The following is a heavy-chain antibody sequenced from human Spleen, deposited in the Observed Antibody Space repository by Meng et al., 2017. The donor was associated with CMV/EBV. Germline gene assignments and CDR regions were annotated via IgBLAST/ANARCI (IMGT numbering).Heavy chain of an antibody. J-gene: IGHJ4*02. V-gene: IGHV3-21*01. CDR1: GFTFSSHS. CDR3: ARNRRNYDFWSGYSDY. D-gene: IGHD3-3*01. CDR2: ISSSSDYI. Sequence: GGSLRLSCAASGFTFSSHSLNWDRQAPGRGLEWVSSISSSSDYIYYADSVKGRFTISRDNAKSSLYLQMNSLRAEDTAVYYCARNRRNYDFWSGYSDYWGQGTLVTVSS.